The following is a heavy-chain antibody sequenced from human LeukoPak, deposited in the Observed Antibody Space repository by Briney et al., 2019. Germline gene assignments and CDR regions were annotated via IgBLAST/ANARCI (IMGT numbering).Heavy chain of an antibody. CDR2: ISGSGGRT. CDR1: GFTFSSYA. J-gene: IGHJ4*02. CDR3: ARGTTVTPLAFDY. Sequence: PGGSLRLSCAASGFTFSSYAMSWVRQAPGKGLEWVSAISGSGGRTYYADSVKGRFTISRDNSKNSLYLQMNSLRAEDTAVYYCARGTTVTPLAFDYWGQGTLVSVS. D-gene: IGHD4-17*01. V-gene: IGHV3-23*01.